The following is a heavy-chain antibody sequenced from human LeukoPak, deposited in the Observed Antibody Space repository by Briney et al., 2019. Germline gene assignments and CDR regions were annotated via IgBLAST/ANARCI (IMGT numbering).Heavy chain of an antibody. V-gene: IGHV4-34*01. CDR1: GGPFVGYY. D-gene: IGHD3-22*01. J-gene: IGHJ4*02. Sequence: TSETLSLALAVEGGPFVGYYWGWVRQPPGKGLEWIGEINHSGSANYNPSLKSRVTISVDMSKNQFSLKLSSVTAADTAVYYCASARGVYYDSSGYYSADAYRGEGTLVTVSS. CDR3: ASARGVYYDSSGYYSADAY. CDR2: INHSGSA.